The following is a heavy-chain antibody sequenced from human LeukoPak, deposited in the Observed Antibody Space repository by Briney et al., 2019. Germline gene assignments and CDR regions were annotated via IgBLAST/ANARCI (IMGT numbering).Heavy chain of an antibody. CDR3: ASGGGYYYPGYFQH. D-gene: IGHD3-22*01. CDR1: GFTFSSYW. V-gene: IGHV3-7*01. J-gene: IGHJ1*01. Sequence: PGGSLRLSCAASGFTFSSYWMSWVRQAPGKGLEWVANIRQDGSEKYYVDSVKGRFTISRDNAKNSLYPQMNSLRAEDTAVYYCASGGGYYYPGYFQHWGQGTLVTVSS. CDR2: IRQDGSEK.